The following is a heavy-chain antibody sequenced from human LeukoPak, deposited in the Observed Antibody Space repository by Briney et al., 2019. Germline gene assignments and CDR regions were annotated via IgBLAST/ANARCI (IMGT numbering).Heavy chain of an antibody. CDR3: AKDSPNYYDSSGLYPPNYYFDY. CDR1: GFTFSSYA. Sequence: GGSLRLSCAASGFTFSSYAMSWVRQAPGKGLEWVSAISGSGGGTYYADSVKGRFTISRDNSKNTLYLQMNSLRAEDTAVYYCAKDSPNYYDSSGLYPPNYYFDYWGQGALVTVSS. CDR2: ISGSGGGT. V-gene: IGHV3-23*01. D-gene: IGHD3-22*01. J-gene: IGHJ4*02.